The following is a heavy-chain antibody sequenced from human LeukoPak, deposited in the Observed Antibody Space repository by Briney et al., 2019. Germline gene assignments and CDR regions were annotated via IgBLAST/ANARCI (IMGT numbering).Heavy chain of an antibody. Sequence: SETLSLTCAVYGGSFSGYYYTWIRQFPGKGLEWIGEINPTGSTNYNSSLKSRLTISADTSKNQFSLKLSSVTAADTALYYCARGWGPAYCGGDCHRHFDYWGQGTLVTVSS. CDR1: GGSFSGYY. V-gene: IGHV4-34*01. CDR3: ARGWGPAYCGGDCHRHFDY. J-gene: IGHJ4*02. CDR2: INPTGST. D-gene: IGHD2-21*02.